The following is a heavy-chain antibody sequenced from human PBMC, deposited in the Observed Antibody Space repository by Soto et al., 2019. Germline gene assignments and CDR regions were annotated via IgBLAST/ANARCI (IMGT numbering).Heavy chain of an antibody. CDR1: GCTFSSYA. CDR2: ISAFFGNA. Sequence: SVKVSCKASGCTFSSYAISWVRQAPGQGLEWMGGISAFFGNANYAQKLQGRVTMTADKSTSTAYMELRSLISEDTAVYYCGRDGEDCCGGSCYSSNYYGMDVWGQGTTVTVSS. CDR3: GRDGEDCCGGSCYSSNYYGMDV. D-gene: IGHD2-15*01. V-gene: IGHV1-69*06. J-gene: IGHJ6*02.